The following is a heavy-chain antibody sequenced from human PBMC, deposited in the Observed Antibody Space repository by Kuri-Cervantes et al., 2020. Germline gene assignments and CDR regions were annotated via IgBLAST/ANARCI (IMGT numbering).Heavy chain of an antibody. D-gene: IGHD2-2*01. J-gene: IGHJ6*03. CDR1: GFTFTNYA. CDR2: ISGSGFST. V-gene: IGHV3-23*01. Sequence: GGSLRLSCAVSGFTFTNYAMTWVRQAPGKGLEWVSVISGSGFSTHYADSVKGRFTISRDNSKNTLYLQMNSLRAEDTAVYYCAKSKGSQHYMDVWGKGTTVTVSS. CDR3: AKSKGSQHYMDV.